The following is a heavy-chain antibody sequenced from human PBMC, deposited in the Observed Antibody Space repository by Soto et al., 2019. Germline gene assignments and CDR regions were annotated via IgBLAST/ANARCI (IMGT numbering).Heavy chain of an antibody. V-gene: IGHV3-30*18. J-gene: IGHJ4*02. CDR2: ISYDGSNK. CDR1: GFTFSRYG. Sequence: QVQLVESGGGVVQPGRSLRLSCAASGFTFSRYGMHWVRQAPGKGLEGVAVISYDGSNKYYADSVKGRFTISRDNSKNTLSLQMNSLRAEDTDVYYCAKPGVPEYYFDYWGQGTLVTVSS. CDR3: AKPGVPEYYFDY.